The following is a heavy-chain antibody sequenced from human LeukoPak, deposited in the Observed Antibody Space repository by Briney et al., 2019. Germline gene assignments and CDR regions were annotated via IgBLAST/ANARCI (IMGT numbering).Heavy chain of an antibody. CDR2: IRYDGTNK. CDR3: AKTMVVAATYSFDY. J-gene: IGHJ4*02. Sequence: GGSLRLSCAASGFSFSNYGMHWVRQAPGKGLEWVAFIRYDGTNKYYADSVKGRFTISGDNSKNTLYLQMNSLRAEDTAVYYCAKTMVVAATYSFDYWGQGTLVTVSS. V-gene: IGHV3-30*02. CDR1: GFSFSNYG. D-gene: IGHD2-15*01.